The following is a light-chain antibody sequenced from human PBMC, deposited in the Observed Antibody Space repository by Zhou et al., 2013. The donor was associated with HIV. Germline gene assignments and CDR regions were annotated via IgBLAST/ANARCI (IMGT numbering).Light chain of an antibody. CDR1: QSISSW. Sequence: DIQMTQSPSTLSASVGDRVTITCRASQSISSWLAWYQQKPGKAPKLLIYKASSLQSGVPSRFSGSGSGTEFTLSISSLQSDDLATYYCQQYKTFSPTFGQGTKV. J-gene: IGKJ1*01. CDR3: QQYKTFSPT. CDR2: KAS. V-gene: IGKV1-5*03.